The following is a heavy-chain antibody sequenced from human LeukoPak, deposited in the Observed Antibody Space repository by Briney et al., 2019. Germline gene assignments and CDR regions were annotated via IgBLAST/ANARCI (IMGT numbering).Heavy chain of an antibody. CDR3: ATVHGSSPYDFSFGY. J-gene: IGHJ4*02. V-gene: IGHV5-51*01. D-gene: IGHD5-12*01. Sequence: GESLKISCKASGYNFASYWIAWVRQVPGKGLEWMAMVDPHDSDTRYSPSFQGQVTVSADESITTAYVQWGSLKASDTAIYYCATVHGSSPYDFSFGYWGQGTLVTVSS. CDR1: GYNFASYW. CDR2: VDPHDSDT.